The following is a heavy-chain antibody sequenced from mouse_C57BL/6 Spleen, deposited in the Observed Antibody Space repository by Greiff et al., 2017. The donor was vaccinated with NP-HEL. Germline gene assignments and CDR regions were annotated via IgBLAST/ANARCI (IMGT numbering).Heavy chain of an antibody. Sequence: VQLKQSGPGLVKPSQSLSLTCSVTGYSITSGYYWNWLRQFPGNKLEWMGYISYDGSNNYNPSLKNRISITRDTSKNQFFLKLNSVTTEDTATYYCARDSTTVVAPYYWGQGTTLTVSS. CDR2: ISYDGSN. CDR1: GYSITSGYY. J-gene: IGHJ2*01. D-gene: IGHD1-1*01. CDR3: ARDSTTVVAPYY. V-gene: IGHV3-6*01.